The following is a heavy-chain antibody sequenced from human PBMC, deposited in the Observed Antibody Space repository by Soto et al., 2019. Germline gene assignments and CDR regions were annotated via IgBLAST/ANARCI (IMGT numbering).Heavy chain of an antibody. CDR2: IIPIFGTA. CDR1: GGTFSSYA. D-gene: IGHD3-22*01. J-gene: IGHJ6*02. CDR3: ASTFEYYDSSAYGMDV. Sequence: QVQLVQSGAEVKKPGSSVKVSCKASGGTFSSYAISWVRQVPGQGLEWMGGIIPIFGTANYAQKFQGRVTITADKSTSTAYMDLSSLRSEDTAVYYCASTFEYYDSSAYGMDVWGQGTTVTVSS. V-gene: IGHV1-69*06.